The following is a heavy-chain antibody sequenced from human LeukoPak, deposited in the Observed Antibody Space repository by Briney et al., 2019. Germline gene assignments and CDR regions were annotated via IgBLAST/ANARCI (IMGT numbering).Heavy chain of an antibody. Sequence: GTSVTVSCTASGFTFTSSAMQWVRQARGQRLEWMGWIVVGSGNTNYAQKFQERVTITRDMSTSTAYMELSSLRSEDTAVYYCAAEGDGYNPYYYYGMDVWGQGTTVTVSS. V-gene: IGHV1-58*02. CDR3: AAEGDGYNPYYYYGMDV. J-gene: IGHJ6*02. CDR2: IVVGSGNT. CDR1: GFTFTSSA. D-gene: IGHD5-24*01.